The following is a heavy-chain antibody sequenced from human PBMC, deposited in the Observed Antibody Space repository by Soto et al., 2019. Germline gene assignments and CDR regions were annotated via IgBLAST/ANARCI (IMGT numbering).Heavy chain of an antibody. J-gene: IGHJ2*01. Sequence: QVQLQESGPGLVKTSETLSLTCPVSGGSMSSYYWSWIRQPPGKGLEWIGYIYDSGSTNYNPSLKRRVTITIDTSKNQFSLNLNSVTVADTAVHYGARVGRDWYFDLWGRGTLVTVSS. CDR2: IYDSGST. V-gene: IGHV4-59*01. CDR1: GGSMSSYY. CDR3: ARVGRDWYFDL. D-gene: IGHD2-15*01.